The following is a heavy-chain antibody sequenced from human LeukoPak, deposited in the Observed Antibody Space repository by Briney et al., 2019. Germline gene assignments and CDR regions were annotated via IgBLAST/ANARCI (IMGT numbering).Heavy chain of an antibody. Sequence: PGGSLRLSCAASGFTFSSYAMHWVRQAPGKGLEWVAVILHDGSNKQYADSVKGRFTISRDNSKNTLYLQINSLRAEDTAVYYCAKDKNSYSSTWYGGSDYWGQGTLVTVSS. CDR3: AKDKNSYSSTWYGGSDY. J-gene: IGHJ4*02. CDR2: ILHDGSNK. CDR1: GFTFSSYA. D-gene: IGHD6-13*01. V-gene: IGHV3-30*18.